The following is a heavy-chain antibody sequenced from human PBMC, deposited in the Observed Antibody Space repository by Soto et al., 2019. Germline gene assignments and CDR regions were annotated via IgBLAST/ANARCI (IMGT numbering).Heavy chain of an antibody. CDR3: ARESSSWPTDY. CDR2: ISSSSSYI. J-gene: IGHJ4*02. Sequence: EVQLVESGGGLVKPGGSLRLSCAASGFTFSSYSMNWVRQAPGKGLEWVSSISSSSSYIYYADSVKGRFTISRDNAKNSLYLQMNSLRAEDTAVYYCARESSSWPTDYWGQGTLVTVSS. D-gene: IGHD6-13*01. V-gene: IGHV3-21*01. CDR1: GFTFSSYS.